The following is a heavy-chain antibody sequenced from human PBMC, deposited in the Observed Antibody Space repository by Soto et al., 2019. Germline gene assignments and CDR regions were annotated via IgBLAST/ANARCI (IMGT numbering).Heavy chain of an antibody. J-gene: IGHJ4*02. CDR2: IIPIFDAT. CDR3: ARVLTSGRGA. CDR1: GGTFSRHS. V-gene: IGHV1-69*01. D-gene: IGHD1-26*01. Sequence: QVQMVQSGAEVKKPGSSARVSCKVSGGTFSRHSISWVRQAPGQGLEWMGGIIPIFDATQYAQKFQGRLTITAYESKTTFHMELSCMRPYDTAIYYCARVLTSGRGAWSQGTLVTVS.